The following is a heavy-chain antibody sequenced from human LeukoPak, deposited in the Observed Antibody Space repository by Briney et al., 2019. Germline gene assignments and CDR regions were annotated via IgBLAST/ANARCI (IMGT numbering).Heavy chain of an antibody. D-gene: IGHD6-13*01. CDR3: ARVYYSSSYDYWYFDL. J-gene: IGHJ2*01. CDR1: GGSISNYY. Sequence: PSETLSLTCTVSGGSISNYYWSWIRQPPGKGLKWIGYIYYSGSTNYNPSLKSRVTISVDTSKNQFSLKLSSVTAADTAVYYCARVYYSSSYDYWYFDLWGRGTLVTVSS. V-gene: IGHV4-59*01. CDR2: IYYSGST.